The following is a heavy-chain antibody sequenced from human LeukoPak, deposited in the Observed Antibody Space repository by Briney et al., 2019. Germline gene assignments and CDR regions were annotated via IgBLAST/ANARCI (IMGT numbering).Heavy chain of an antibody. Sequence: PGGSLRLSCAASGFTFSSYTMNWVRQAPGKGLEWVSSISSTSSYIYYADSVKGRLTISRDNAKNSLYLQMNSLRAEDTAVYYCARAGETTYCSGGSCYALWGQGTLVTVSS. J-gene: IGHJ4*02. CDR3: ARAGETTYCSGGSCYAL. CDR1: GFTFSSYT. CDR2: ISSTSSYI. D-gene: IGHD2-15*01. V-gene: IGHV3-21*01.